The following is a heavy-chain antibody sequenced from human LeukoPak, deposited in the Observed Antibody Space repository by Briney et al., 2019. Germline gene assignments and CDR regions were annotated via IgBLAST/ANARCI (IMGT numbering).Heavy chain of an antibody. CDR2: MYYSGST. J-gene: IGHJ4*02. V-gene: IGHV4-59*12. Sequence: SETLSLTCTVSGGSIRSYYWSWIRQPPGKGLEWIGYMYYSGSTNYNPSLKSRVTISVDTSKSQVSLKLTSVTAADTAVYYCARSTSSGWSPYWGQGTLVTVSS. D-gene: IGHD2/OR15-2a*01. CDR3: ARSTSSGWSPY. CDR1: GGSIRSYY.